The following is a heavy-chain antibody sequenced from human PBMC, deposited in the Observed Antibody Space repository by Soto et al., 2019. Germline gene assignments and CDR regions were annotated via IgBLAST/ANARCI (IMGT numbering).Heavy chain of an antibody. Sequence: QLVESGGGLVQPGGSLKLSCAASGFTFSDSALHWVRQASGKGLEWVGRVRTKVNDYATIYAASVKGRFTISRDDSRNTAYLQMNNLKSEDTAVYYCARPNDSGDYDWYFDLWGRGTLVTVSS. D-gene: IGHD4-17*01. CDR3: ARPNDSGDYDWYFDL. CDR2: VRTKVNDYAT. CDR1: GFTFSDSA. V-gene: IGHV3-73*02. J-gene: IGHJ2*01.